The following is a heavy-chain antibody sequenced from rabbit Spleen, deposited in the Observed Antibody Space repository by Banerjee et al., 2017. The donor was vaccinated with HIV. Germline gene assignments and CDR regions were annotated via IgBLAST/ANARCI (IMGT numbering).Heavy chain of an antibody. CDR2: IYAGSSGGT. J-gene: IGHJ4*01. Sequence: EQLEESGGGLVKPEGSLTLTCNASGVAFSDKAVMCWVRQAPGKGLEWIACIYAGSSGGTYSATWAKGRFTVSKTSSTTVTLQMTSLTAADTATYFCARGSATMTLVITGYYFTLWGQGTLVTVS. CDR3: ARGSATMTLVITGYYFTL. V-gene: IGHV1S45*01. CDR1: GVAFSDKAV. D-gene: IGHD2-1*01.